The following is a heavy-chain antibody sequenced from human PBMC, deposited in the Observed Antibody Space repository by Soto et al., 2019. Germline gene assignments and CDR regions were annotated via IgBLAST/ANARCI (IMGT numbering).Heavy chain of an antibody. Sequence: QVQLMQSGAEVKKPGSSVKVSCKASGGTFSSYTISWVRQAPGQGLEWMGRIIPILGIANYAQKFQGRVIITADKSTSTAYMELSSLRSEDTAVYYCARDCCSTSCYYYFYYYMDVWGKGTTVTVSS. CDR3: ARDCCSTSCYYYFYYYMDV. J-gene: IGHJ6*03. D-gene: IGHD2-2*01. CDR1: GGTFSSYT. V-gene: IGHV1-69*02. CDR2: IIPILGIA.